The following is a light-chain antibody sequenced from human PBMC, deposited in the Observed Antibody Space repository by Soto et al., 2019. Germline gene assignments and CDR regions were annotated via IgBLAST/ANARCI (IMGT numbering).Light chain of an antibody. CDR2: GTS. V-gene: IGKV3-20*01. CDR3: QQYAGSRWT. Sequence: DIVLTQSPGTLSLSPGERATLSCRASQSVGSAYLAWYQHKPGQAPRLLIYGTSSRATGIADRFTGSGSGTDFTLPISRLEPEAFAVYYCQQYAGSRWTFGQGTKV. CDR1: QSVGSAY. J-gene: IGKJ1*01.